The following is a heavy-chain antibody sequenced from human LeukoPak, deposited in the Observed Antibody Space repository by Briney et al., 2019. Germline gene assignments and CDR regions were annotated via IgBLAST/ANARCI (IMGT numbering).Heavy chain of an antibody. V-gene: IGHV6-1*01. J-gene: IGHJ6*03. D-gene: IGHD6-19*01. CDR3: ARGLPHLNSSGRKFIRYYYYYMDV. CDR1: GDSVSSNSAA. Sequence: SQTLSLTCAISGDSVSSNSAAWNWIRQSPSRGLEWLGRTYYRSKWYNDYAVSVKSRITINPDTSKNQFSLQLNSVTPEDTAVYYCARGLPHLNSSGRKFIRYYYYYMDVWGKGTTVTVSS. CDR2: TYYRSKWYN.